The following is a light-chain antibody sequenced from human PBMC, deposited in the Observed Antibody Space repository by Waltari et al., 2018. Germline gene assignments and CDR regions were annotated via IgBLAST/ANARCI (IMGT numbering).Light chain of an antibody. J-gene: IGLJ3*02. CDR2: GSD. Sequence: QSVLTQPPSASGTPGQRVTISCSGSASNTGGNLVTWYKQFPGKAPKLLIYGSDLRPSGVPDRFSGSKSGTSASLAISGLQSEDEADYFCASWDDSLNGHWVFGGGTKVTVL. CDR1: ASNTGGNL. CDR3: ASWDDSLNGHWV. V-gene: IGLV1-44*01.